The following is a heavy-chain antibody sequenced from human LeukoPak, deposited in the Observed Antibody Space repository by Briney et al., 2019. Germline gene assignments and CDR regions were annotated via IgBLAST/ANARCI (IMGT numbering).Heavy chain of an antibody. CDR2: IYYSGST. D-gene: IGHD2-15*01. CDR3: ARDRGDYCSGGSCYSYWYFDL. Sequence: PSDTLSLTCTVSGGSISSYYWSWIRQPPGKGLEWIGYIYYSGSTNYNPSLKSRVTISVDTSKNQFSLKLSSVTAADTAVYYCARDRGDYCSGGSCYSYWYFDLWGRGTLVTVSS. J-gene: IGHJ2*01. V-gene: IGHV4-59*01. CDR1: GGSISSYY.